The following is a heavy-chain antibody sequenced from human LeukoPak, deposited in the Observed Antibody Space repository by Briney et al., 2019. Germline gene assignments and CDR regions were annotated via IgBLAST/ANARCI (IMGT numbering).Heavy chain of an antibody. CDR1: GFSFGSNW. Sequence: GGSLRLSCAASGFSFGSNWMNWVRQSPGKGPEWVANIRQDGTEKNYVDSVKGRFIISRDNAKNSLYLQMNSLRAEDTAVYYCAAGTGYLIEKWGQGTLVTVSS. CDR3: AAGTGYLIEK. V-gene: IGHV3-7*01. CDR2: IRQDGTEK. J-gene: IGHJ1*01. D-gene: IGHD2-15*01.